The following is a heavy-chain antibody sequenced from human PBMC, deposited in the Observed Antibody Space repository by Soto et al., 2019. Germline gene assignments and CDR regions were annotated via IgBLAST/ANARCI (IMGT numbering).Heavy chain of an antibody. V-gene: IGHV4-59*01. CDR1: GGSIRSYY. CDR2: IYYSGST. CDR3: ARLFHREGWNYGVYYFDY. D-gene: IGHD1-7*01. Sequence: KQSQTLSLTCTVSGGSIRSYYWSWIRQPPGKGLEWIGYIYYSGSTNYNPSLKSRVTISVDTSKNQFSLKLSSVTAADTAVYYCARLFHREGWNYGVYYFDYWGQGTLVTVSS. J-gene: IGHJ4*02.